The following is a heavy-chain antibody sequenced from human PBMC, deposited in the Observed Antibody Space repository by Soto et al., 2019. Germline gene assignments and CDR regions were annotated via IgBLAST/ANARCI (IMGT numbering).Heavy chain of an antibody. Sequence: QVQLVQSGAEVKKPGASVKVSCKASGYTFTSYGISWVRQAPGQGLEWMGWISAYNGNTNYAQKLQGRVTMTTDTSTSTAYIELRSLRSDDTAVYYCARDPATYYDFWSGYLYFDYWGQGTLVTVSS. CDR3: ARDPATYYDFWSGYLYFDY. J-gene: IGHJ4*02. D-gene: IGHD3-3*01. V-gene: IGHV1-18*01. CDR2: ISAYNGNT. CDR1: GYTFTSYG.